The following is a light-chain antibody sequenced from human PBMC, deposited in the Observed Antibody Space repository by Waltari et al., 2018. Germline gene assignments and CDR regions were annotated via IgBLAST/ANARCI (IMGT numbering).Light chain of an antibody. J-gene: IGLJ2*01. CDR3: RSYTSSSTVV. V-gene: IGLV2-14*01. CDR1: SRAVGGYNY. Sequence: QSALTQPASVSGSPGQSITISCTGTSRAVGGYNYVSWYQQHPGKAPKLMIYDVSNRPSGVSNRFSGSKSGNTASLTISGLQAEDEADYYCRSYTSSSTVVFGGGTKLTVL. CDR2: DVS.